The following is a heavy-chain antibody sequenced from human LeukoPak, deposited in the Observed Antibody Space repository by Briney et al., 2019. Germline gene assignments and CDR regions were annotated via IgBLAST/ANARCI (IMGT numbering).Heavy chain of an antibody. CDR2: ISESGGST. V-gene: IGHV3-23*01. Sequence: GGSLRLSCVVSGFTFSTSAMSWVRQAPGKGLEWVSGISESGGSTYYADSVKGRFTISRDDSRNTLYLQMNSLRAEDTAVYYCAKDMIVLGFASDFDYWGQGTLVTVSS. CDR3: AKDMIVLGFASDFDY. D-gene: IGHD3-22*01. CDR1: GFTFSTSA. J-gene: IGHJ4*02.